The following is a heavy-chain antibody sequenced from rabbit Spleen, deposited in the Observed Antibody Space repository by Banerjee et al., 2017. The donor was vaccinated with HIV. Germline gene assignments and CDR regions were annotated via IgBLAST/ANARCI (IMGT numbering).Heavy chain of an antibody. J-gene: IGHJ3*01. CDR2: IYGAKGST. V-gene: IGHV1S7*01. CDR3: ARAIVPWLGLTRLDL. Sequence: QLKESGGGLVQPGGSLKLSCKASGFDFSSYYMSWVRQAPGKGLEWIGIIYGAKGSTDYASWVNGRFTISSDNAQSTVDLKMTSLTAADTATYFCARAIVPWLGLTRLDLWGPGTLVTVS. D-gene: IGHD4-1*01. CDR1: GFDFSSYY.